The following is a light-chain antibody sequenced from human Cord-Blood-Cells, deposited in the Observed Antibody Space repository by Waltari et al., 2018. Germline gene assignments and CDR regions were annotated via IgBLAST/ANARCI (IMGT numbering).Light chain of an antibody. J-gene: IGKJ2*01. Sequence: DIQMTQSPPTLSASVGDRVTITCRASQSISSWLAWYQQKPGKAPKLLIYKGSSLESGVPSRFSGSGSGTEFTLTISSLQPDDFATYYCQQYNSYSYTFGQGTKLEIK. CDR1: QSISSW. CDR2: KGS. CDR3: QQYNSYSYT. V-gene: IGKV1-5*03.